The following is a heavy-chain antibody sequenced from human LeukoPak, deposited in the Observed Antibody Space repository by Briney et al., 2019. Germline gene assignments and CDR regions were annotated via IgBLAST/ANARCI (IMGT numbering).Heavy chain of an antibody. CDR3: ARRDYAAWFDP. CDR1: GDSITSGGYY. CDR2: VYYTGSI. J-gene: IGHJ5*02. V-gene: IGHV4-39*07. Sequence: SETLSLTCSVSGDSITSGGYYWAWLRQPPGKGLEWIGRVYYTGSIKYNPSLKGRVSISRDMSKNQFSLNVNSVAATDTAVYYCARRDYAAWFDPSGQGTLVTVSS. D-gene: IGHD4/OR15-4a*01.